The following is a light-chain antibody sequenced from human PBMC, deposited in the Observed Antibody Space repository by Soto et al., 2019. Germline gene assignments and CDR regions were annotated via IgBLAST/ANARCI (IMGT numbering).Light chain of an antibody. V-gene: IGLV1-44*01. J-gene: IGLJ3*02. CDR3: ASWDDNLNGGV. Sequence: QSVLTQPPSASGTPGQRVTISCSGTSSNIGTYTVNWYQQLPGTAPKLLIYTDYQRPSGVPDRFSGPKSGTSASLAINGLHSEDEADYYCASWDDNLNGGVFGGGTKVTVL. CDR2: TDY. CDR1: SSNIGTYT.